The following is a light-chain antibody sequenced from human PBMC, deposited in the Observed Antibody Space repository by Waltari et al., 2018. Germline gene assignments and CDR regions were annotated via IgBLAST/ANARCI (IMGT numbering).Light chain of an antibody. V-gene: IGLV2-23*01. Sequence: QSALTQPASVSGSPGQSITISCTGTSSDVGRYNLVPWYQQHPGKAPKLMIYEGSKRPSGVSNRFSGSKSGNTASLTISGLQAEDEADYYCCSYAGSSTSVFGGGTKLTVL. CDR2: EGS. CDR1: SSDVGRYNL. CDR3: CSYAGSSTSV. J-gene: IGLJ2*01.